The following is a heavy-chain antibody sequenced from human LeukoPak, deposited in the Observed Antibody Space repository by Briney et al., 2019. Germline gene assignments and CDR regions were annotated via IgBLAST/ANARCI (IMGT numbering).Heavy chain of an antibody. CDR1: GLTFNSYW. CDR2: INPDGRST. V-gene: IGHV3-74*01. Sequence: PGGSLRLSCAASGLTFNSYWKHWVRQAPGKGLVWVSRINPDGRSTNYADSVKGRFTISRDNAKNTLYLQMNSLRAEDTAIYYCARVDGSGNSIFDYWGQGTLVPVSS. J-gene: IGHJ4*02. D-gene: IGHD3-22*01. CDR3: ARVDGSGNSIFDY.